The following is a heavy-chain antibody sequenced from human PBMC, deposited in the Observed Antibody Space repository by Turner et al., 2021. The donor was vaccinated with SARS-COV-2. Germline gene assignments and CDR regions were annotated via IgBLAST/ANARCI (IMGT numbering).Heavy chain of an antibody. CDR1: GGSTSSSPYY. D-gene: IGHD5-18*01. J-gene: IGHJ4*02. CDR3: ARRVDAGMDDYGIDY. CDR2: IYYSGST. Sequence: LQLQASGPGLVKPSETLSLTFTVSGGSTSSSPYYRGWIRQPPGKGLEWIGSIYYSGSTYNNPSIMSRVTITIDTSKNQFSLKLSSVTAADTAVYYCARRVDAGMDDYGIDYWGQGTMVTVSS. V-gene: IGHV4-39*01.